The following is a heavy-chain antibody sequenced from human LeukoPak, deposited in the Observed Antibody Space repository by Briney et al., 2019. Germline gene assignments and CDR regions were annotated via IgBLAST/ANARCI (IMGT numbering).Heavy chain of an antibody. CDR2: IYYSGST. D-gene: IGHD3-10*01. V-gene: IGHV4-39*01. CDR1: GGSISSSSYY. Sequence: PSETLSLTCTVSGGSISSSSYYWGWIRQPPGKGLEGIGSIYYSGSTYYNPSLKSRVTISVDTSKNQFSLKLSSVTAADTAVYYCARSGLLWFGSFDYWGQGTLVTVSS. J-gene: IGHJ4*02. CDR3: ARSGLLWFGSFDY.